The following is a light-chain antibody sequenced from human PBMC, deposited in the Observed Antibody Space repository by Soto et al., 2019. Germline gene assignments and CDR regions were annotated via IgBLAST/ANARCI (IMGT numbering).Light chain of an antibody. V-gene: IGLV2-14*01. CDR2: EVS. Sequence: QSVLTQPASVSGSPGQSITISCTGTSSDIGAYNYVSWYQQHPGKAPKLVIYEVSHRPSGISDRFSGSKSGNTASLTISGLQVEDEADYYCSSYATSSPYVFGAGTKVTVL. CDR3: SSYATSSPYV. J-gene: IGLJ1*01. CDR1: SSDIGAYNY.